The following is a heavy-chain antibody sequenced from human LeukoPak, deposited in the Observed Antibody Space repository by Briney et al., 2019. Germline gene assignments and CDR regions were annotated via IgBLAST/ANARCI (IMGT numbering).Heavy chain of an antibody. V-gene: IGHV1-69*13. CDR3: ARERDSSGWYLGFDI. J-gene: IGHJ3*02. CDR2: IIPIFGTA. Sequence: ASVKVSCKASGGTFSSYAISWVRQAPGRGLEWMGGIIPIFGTANYAQKFQGRVTITADESTSTAYMELSSLRSEDTAVYYCARERDSSGWYLGFDIWGQGTMVTVSS. D-gene: IGHD6-19*01. CDR1: GGTFSSYA.